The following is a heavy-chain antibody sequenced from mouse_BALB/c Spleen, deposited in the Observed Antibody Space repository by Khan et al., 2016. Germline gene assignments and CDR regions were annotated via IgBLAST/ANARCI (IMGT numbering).Heavy chain of an antibody. J-gene: IGHJ4*01. V-gene: IGHV9-2-1*01. CDR1: GYTFTDYS. CDR3: SGRKAAINY. CDR2: INTETGEP. Sequence: QIQLVQSGPELKKPGETVKISCKASGYTFTDYSIHWVKQAPGKGLKWMGWINTETGEPKYAVDFMGRFAFSLDTSARTAYLQINSLKNEDTATYFYSGRKAAINYWGQATPTTVSS.